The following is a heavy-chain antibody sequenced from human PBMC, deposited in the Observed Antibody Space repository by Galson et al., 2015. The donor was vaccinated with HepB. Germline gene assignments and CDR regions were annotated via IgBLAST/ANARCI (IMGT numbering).Heavy chain of an antibody. CDR2: INTNTGNP. J-gene: IGHJ4*02. V-gene: IGHV7-4-1*02. Sequence: SVKVSCKASGYTFTSYAMNWVRQAPGQGLEWMGWINTNTGNPTYAQGFTGRFVFSLDTSVSTAYLQISSLKAEDTAVYYCAREGCSSTSCYVFGSDYWGQGTLVTVSS. CDR1: GYTFTSYA. D-gene: IGHD2-2*01. CDR3: AREGCSSTSCYVFGSDY.